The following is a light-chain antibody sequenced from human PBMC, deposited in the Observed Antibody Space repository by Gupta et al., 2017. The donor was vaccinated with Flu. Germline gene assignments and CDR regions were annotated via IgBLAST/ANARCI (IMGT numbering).Light chain of an antibody. J-gene: IGLJ1*01. CDR3: CSYAGSYTWV. Sequence: QSALTQPRSVSGSPGQSVAISCPGTSTDVGGYNYVSWYQQYPGKAPKFMVYDVSKRPSGAPGRFSASKAGNTASLTISGLQAEDDADYYCCSYAGSYTWVFGTGTKVTVL. V-gene: IGLV2-11*01. CDR2: DVS. CDR1: STDVGGYNY.